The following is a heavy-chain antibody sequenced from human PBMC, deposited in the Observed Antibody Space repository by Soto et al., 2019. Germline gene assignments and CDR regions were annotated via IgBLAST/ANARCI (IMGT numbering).Heavy chain of an antibody. CDR2: ISAHTGSS. V-gene: IGHV1-18*01. CDR3: ASPGGYCSGGSCYELSV. D-gene: IGHD2-15*01. Sequence: ASVKVSCKASGYTFTSSGMSWVRQAPGQGLEWMGWISAHTGSSEYAQRFQGRVTMTTDRSTSTAYMELRSLRSDDTAVYYCASPGGYCSGGSCYELSVWGQGTTVTVSS. CDR1: GYTFTSSG. J-gene: IGHJ6*02.